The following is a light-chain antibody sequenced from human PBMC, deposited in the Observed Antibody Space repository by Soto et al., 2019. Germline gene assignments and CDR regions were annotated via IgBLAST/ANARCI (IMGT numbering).Light chain of an antibody. V-gene: IGLV2-14*01. CDR2: GVS. J-gene: IGLJ2*01. Sequence: QSALTPPASVSGSPGQSITISCTGTSSDIGGYNYVSWYQQYPGKAPKLMIFGVSDRPAGVSNRFSGSKSGTTASLTISGLQAEDEAYYYCSSYKTSSTVVVFGGGTKLTVL. CDR1: SSDIGGYNY. CDR3: SSYKTSSTVVV.